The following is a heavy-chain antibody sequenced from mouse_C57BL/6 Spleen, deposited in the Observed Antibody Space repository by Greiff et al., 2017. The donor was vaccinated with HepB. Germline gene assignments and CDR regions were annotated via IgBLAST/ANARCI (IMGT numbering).Heavy chain of an antibody. V-gene: IGHV5-12*01. CDR3: ARQGELGGAMDY. CDR2: ISNGGGST. CDR1: GFTFSDYY. D-gene: IGHD4-1*01. J-gene: IGHJ4*01. Sequence: EVNLVESGGGLVQPGGSLKLSCAASGFTFSDYYMYWVRQTPEKRLEWVAYISNGGGSTYYPDTVKGRVTISRDNAKNTLYLQMSRLKSEDTAMYYCARQGELGGAMDYWGQGTSVTVSS.